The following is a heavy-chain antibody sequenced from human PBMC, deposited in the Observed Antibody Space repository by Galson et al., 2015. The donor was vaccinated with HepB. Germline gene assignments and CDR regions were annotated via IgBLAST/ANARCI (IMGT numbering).Heavy chain of an antibody. V-gene: IGHV4-59*01. CDR1: GGSISSYY. Sequence: SETLSLTCTVSGGSISSYYWSWIRQPPGKGLEWIGYIYYSGSTNYNPSLKSRVTISVDTSKNQFSLKLSSVTAADTAVYYCARGVVRGVIIYWGQGTLVTVSS. D-gene: IGHD3-10*01. CDR2: IYYSGST. CDR3: ARGVVRGVIIY. J-gene: IGHJ4*02.